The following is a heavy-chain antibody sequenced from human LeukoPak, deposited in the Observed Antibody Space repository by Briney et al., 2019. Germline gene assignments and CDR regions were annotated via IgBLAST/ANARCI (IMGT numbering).Heavy chain of an antibody. Sequence: GGSPRLSCAASGFTVSSSYMIWVRQAPGKGLEWVSLIYSGGGTYYADSVKGRFTISRDNSKNTLYLQMNSLRAEDTAVYYCARDPYYGSGKYYYGMDLWGQGTTVTVSS. V-gene: IGHV3-66*01. D-gene: IGHD3-10*01. CDR2: IYSGGGT. CDR1: GFTVSSSY. CDR3: ARDPYYGSGKYYYGMDL. J-gene: IGHJ6*02.